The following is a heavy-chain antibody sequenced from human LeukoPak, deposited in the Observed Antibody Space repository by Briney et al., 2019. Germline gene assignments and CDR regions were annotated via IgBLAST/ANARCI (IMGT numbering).Heavy chain of an antibody. Sequence: PGGSLRLSCAASGFTFSSYSMNWVRQAPGKGLEWVSSISSSSSNIYYADSVKGRFTISRDNAKNSLYLQMNSLRVGDTAVYYCVRDWYYAPDYWGQGTLVTVSS. CDR1: GFTFSSYS. CDR3: VRDWYYAPDY. CDR2: ISSSSSNI. J-gene: IGHJ4*02. V-gene: IGHV3-21*01. D-gene: IGHD2-2*01.